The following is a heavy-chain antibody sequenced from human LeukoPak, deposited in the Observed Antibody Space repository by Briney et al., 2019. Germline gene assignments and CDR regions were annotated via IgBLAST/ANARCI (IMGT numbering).Heavy chain of an antibody. J-gene: IGHJ4*02. CDR3: ATYRRGYHGSSESYYFDY. CDR1: GFTFSTYA. Sequence: PGGSLRLSCVASGFTFSTYAMSWVRQAPGKGLEWVSVISGSGDSTYYADSVKGRFTISRDNSKNTLFLQMNGLRAEDTAVYYCATYRRGYHGSSESYYFDYWGQGTLVTVSS. CDR2: ISGSGDST. V-gene: IGHV3-23*01. D-gene: IGHD3-22*01.